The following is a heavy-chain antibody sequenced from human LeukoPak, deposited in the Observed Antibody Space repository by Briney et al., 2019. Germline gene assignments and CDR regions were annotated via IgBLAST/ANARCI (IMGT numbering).Heavy chain of an antibody. D-gene: IGHD3-22*01. CDR3: ARGYYDSSDFEYLQH. CDR1: GYTFTDYY. Sequence: PLASVKVSCKTSGYTFTDYYMHWVRQAPGQGLEWMGWINPNSGDTNFAQKFQGRVTMTRDTSISTVYMELSRLRSDDTAVFYCARGYYDSSDFEYLQHWGQGTLVTVSS. V-gene: IGHV1-2*02. J-gene: IGHJ1*01. CDR2: INPNSGDT.